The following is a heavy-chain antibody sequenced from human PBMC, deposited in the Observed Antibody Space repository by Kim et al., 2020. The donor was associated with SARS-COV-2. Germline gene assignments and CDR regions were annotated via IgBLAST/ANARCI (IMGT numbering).Heavy chain of an antibody. CDR3: ARGPAQGAPLDY. CDR2: VYSSGIA. J-gene: IGHJ4*02. Sequence: SETLSLTCTVSHGSVNNNFWSWIRQSAGQGLEWIGRVYSSGIADYNPSLKSRVIMSLDTSRNQFSLRLNYVTAADSAVYYCARGPAQGAPLDYWGQGTLVTVSS. CDR1: HGSVNNNF. V-gene: IGHV4-4*07.